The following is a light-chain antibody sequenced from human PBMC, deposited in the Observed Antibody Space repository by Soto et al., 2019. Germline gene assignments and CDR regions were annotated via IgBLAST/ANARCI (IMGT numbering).Light chain of an antibody. CDR2: GAS. CDR3: QQYGSSPHT. CDR1: QSVSSSY. V-gene: IGKV3-20*01. Sequence: EIVLTQSPGTLSLSPGERATLSCRASQSVSSSYLAWYQQKPGQAPRLLIYGASSRATGIPDRFSGSGSGPDSLLTISRLEPEDFAGYYCQQYGSSPHTFGQGTKLEIK. J-gene: IGKJ2*01.